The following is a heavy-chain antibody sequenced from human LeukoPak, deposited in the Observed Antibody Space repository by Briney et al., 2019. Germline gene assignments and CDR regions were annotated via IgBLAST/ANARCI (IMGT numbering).Heavy chain of an antibody. CDR3: ARDILRVVPAAKGDWFDP. CDR2: IIPIFGTA. CDR1: GGTFSSYA. V-gene: IGHV1-69*05. Sequence: ASVKVSCKASGGTFSSYAISWVRQAPGQGLEWMGGIIPIFGTANYAQKFQGRVTITTDESTSTAYMELSSLRSEDTAVYYRARDILRVVPAAKGDWFDPWGQGTLVTVSS. J-gene: IGHJ5*02. D-gene: IGHD2-2*01.